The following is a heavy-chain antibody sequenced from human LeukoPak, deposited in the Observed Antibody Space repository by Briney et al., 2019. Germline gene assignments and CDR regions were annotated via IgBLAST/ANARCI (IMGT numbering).Heavy chain of an antibody. CDR1: GFAFSSYS. V-gene: IGHV3-21*01. CDR3: ARKMKTGDRVGTFDI. Sequence: GGSLRLSCVVSGFAFSSYSMNWVRQAPMKGLEWVSSIGTDGSYIYYADSVQGRFTISRDNAKNSLYLQMNSLTAEDTAVYYCARKMKTGDRVGTFDIWGQGTMVTVSS. J-gene: IGHJ3*02. D-gene: IGHD1-1*01. CDR2: IGTDGSYI.